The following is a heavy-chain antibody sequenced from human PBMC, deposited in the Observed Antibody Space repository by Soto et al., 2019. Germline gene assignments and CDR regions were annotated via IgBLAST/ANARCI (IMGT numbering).Heavy chain of an antibody. Sequence: EVLLVESGGGLVKPGGSLRLSCVASGFSFSTSIMHWVRQAPGKGLEWIATISSTSSNVYYAGSGKGRFSISRDNPKNSLFLQMNSLRADDMAVYYCARGIASTSLVTFDVWGQGTMVTVS. J-gene: IGHJ3*01. D-gene: IGHD1-1*01. CDR1: GFSFSTSI. V-gene: IGHV3-21*02. CDR3: ARGIASTSLVTFDV. CDR2: ISSTSSNV.